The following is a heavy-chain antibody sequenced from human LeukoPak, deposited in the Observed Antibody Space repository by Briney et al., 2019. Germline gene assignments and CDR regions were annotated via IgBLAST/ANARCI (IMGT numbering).Heavy chain of an antibody. Sequence: ASVTVSCKASGYTFTSYYMHWVRQAPGQGLEWMGIINPSGGSTSYAQKFQGRVTMTRDTSTSTVYMELSSLRSEDTAVYYCARDLTSGSLYCGGDCSFDYWGQGTLVTVSS. CDR2: INPSGGST. V-gene: IGHV1-46*01. CDR1: GYTFTSYY. D-gene: IGHD2-21*02. J-gene: IGHJ4*02. CDR3: ARDLTSGSLYCGGDCSFDY.